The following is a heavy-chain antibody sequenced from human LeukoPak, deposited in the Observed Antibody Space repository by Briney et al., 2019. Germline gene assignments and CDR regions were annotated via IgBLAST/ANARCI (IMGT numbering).Heavy chain of an antibody. D-gene: IGHD5-18*01. CDR1: GFTFSSYA. CDR2: ISGSGGST. Sequence: GGTLRLSCAASGFTFSSYAMSWVRQAPGKGLEWVSAISGSGGSTYYADSVKGRFTISRDNSKNTLYLQMNSLRAEDTAVYYCAKDDTAMVKNYFDYWGQGTLVTVSS. J-gene: IGHJ4*02. V-gene: IGHV3-23*01. CDR3: AKDDTAMVKNYFDY.